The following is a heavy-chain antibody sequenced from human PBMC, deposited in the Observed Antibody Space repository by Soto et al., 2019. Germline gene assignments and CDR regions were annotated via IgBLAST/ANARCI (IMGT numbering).Heavy chain of an antibody. CDR1: GGSFSGYY. CDR3: ARDKITGLLDY. V-gene: IGHV4-34*01. CDR2: INHSGST. Sequence: QVQLQQWGAGLLKPSETLSLTCAVYGGSFSGYYWTWIRQPPGTGLEWIGEINHSGSTNYNPSIKSRVTISVDTSKTQFSLKLTSVTAADTAVYYCARDKITGLLDYWGQGTLVTVSS. D-gene: IGHD2-8*02. J-gene: IGHJ4*02.